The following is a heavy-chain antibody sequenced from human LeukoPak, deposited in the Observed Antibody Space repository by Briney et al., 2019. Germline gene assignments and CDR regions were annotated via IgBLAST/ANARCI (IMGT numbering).Heavy chain of an antibody. CDR3: AKLLGTATRYDY. J-gene: IGHJ4*02. D-gene: IGHD1-7*01. CDR1: GFTFSSKW. V-gene: IGHV3-7*01. CDR2: INPEASEN. Sequence: PGGSLRLYCGASGFTFSSKWMRWVRQAPGKGLEWVASINPEASENQHVDSVKGRCTICRENEKKLLCIQMDTLRAEDTAVYFCAKLLGTATRYDYWGQGTLAIVSS.